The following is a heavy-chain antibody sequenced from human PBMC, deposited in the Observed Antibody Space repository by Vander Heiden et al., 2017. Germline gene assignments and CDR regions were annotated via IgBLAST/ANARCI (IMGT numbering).Heavy chain of an antibody. CDR2: IGSKAYGGTT. V-gene: IGHV3-49*05. D-gene: IGHD3-22*01. Sequence: QLVESGGGPVKPGRSLRLPCPASGFTCCAYAMSWFRQAPGKGLEWVGFIGSKAYGGTTEYAASVKGRFTISRDDSKSIAYLQMNSLKTEDTAVYYCSLKYYYDSSGFSHFDYWGQGTLVTVSS. CDR3: SLKYYYDSSGFSHFDY. J-gene: IGHJ4*02. CDR1: GFTCCAYA.